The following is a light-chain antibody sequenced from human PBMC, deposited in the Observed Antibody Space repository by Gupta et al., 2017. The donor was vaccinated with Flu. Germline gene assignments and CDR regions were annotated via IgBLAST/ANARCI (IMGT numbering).Light chain of an antibody. CDR1: QSISTY. CDR2: DAA. CDR3: QQSYMTPLT. J-gene: IGKJ2*01. V-gene: IGKV1-39*01. Sequence: DIQMTQSPSSLSASVGDRVTVTCRASQSISTYLNWYQQKPGKAPKFLIYDAASLQSGVPSRFSGSGSGTDVTLTISSLQPEDFAAYYCQQSYMTPLTFGQGTKLEIK.